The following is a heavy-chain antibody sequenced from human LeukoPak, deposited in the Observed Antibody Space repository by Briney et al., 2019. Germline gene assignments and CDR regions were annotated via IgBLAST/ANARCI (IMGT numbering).Heavy chain of an antibody. CDR3: ARRAYSSSWTDAFDI. CDR1: GYTFTGYY. J-gene: IGHJ3*02. D-gene: IGHD6-13*01. Sequence: ASVKVSCKASGYTFTGYYMRWVRQAPGQGLEWMGWINPNSGGTNYAQKFQGRVTMTRDTSISTAYMELSRLRSDDTAVYYCARRAYSSSWTDAFDIWGQGTMVTVSS. CDR2: INPNSGGT. V-gene: IGHV1-2*02.